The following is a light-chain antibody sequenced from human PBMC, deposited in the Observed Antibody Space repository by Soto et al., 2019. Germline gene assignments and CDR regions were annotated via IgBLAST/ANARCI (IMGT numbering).Light chain of an antibody. CDR3: SSHATNRDVL. J-gene: IGLJ2*01. V-gene: IGLV2-14*01. CDR2: DVS. CDR1: SSDVGGYNY. Sequence: QSVLTQPASVSGSPGQSITISCTGTSSDVGGYNYVSWYQQHPGKAPTLMIYDVSNRPSGVSNRFSGSKSGNTASLTISGLQAEDEADYYCSSHATNRDVLFGGGTKVTVL.